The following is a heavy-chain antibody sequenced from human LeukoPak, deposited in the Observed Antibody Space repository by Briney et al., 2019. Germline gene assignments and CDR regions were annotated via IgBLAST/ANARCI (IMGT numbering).Heavy chain of an antibody. CDR1: GYSISSGYY. D-gene: IGHD1/OR15-1a*01. CDR3: ARGEQYMDV. CDR2: IYHSGST. V-gene: IGHV4-38-2*02. Sequence: SETLSLTCTVSGYSISSGYYWGWIRQPPGKGLEWIGSIYHSGSTYYNPSLKCRVTISADTSKNQFSLKLSSVTAADTAVYYCARGEQYMDVWGKGTTVTVSS. J-gene: IGHJ6*03.